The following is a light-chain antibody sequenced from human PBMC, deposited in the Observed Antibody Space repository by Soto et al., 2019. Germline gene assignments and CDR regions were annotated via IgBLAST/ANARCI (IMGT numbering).Light chain of an antibody. CDR1: SSDVGRHNY. V-gene: IGLV2-14*01. CDR3: SSYATSSILYV. J-gene: IGLJ1*01. CDR2: EVT. Sequence: QSVLTQPASVSGSPGQSITISCTGTSSDVGRHNYVSWYQQHQGKAPKLIVYEVTNRASGVSRRFSASKSGNTASLTISGLQAEDEADYYCSSYATSSILYVFGTGTKVTV.